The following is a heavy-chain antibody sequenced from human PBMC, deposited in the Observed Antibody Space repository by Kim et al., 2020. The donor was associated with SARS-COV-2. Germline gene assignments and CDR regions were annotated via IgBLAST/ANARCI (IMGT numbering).Heavy chain of an antibody. CDR3: ARAVQAKKSGYYGMDV. D-gene: IGHD3-10*01. Sequence: SVKGRFTISRENAKNSLYLQMNSLRAGDTAVYYCARAVQAKKSGYYGMDVWGQGTTVTVSS. J-gene: IGHJ6*02. V-gene: IGHV3-13*01.